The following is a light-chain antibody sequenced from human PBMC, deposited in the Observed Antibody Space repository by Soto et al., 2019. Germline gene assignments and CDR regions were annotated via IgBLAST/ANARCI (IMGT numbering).Light chain of an antibody. Sequence: DIQMTQSPSSLSASVGDRVTITCRASQSISFYLNWYQHRPGKAPQLLIYGASTLRSGVPSRFSGRGSGTDFTLTITSLHPEDFATYSCQEGYTSSRTFGQGTTVEI. CDR1: QSISFY. CDR3: QEGYTSSRT. J-gene: IGKJ1*01. CDR2: GAS. V-gene: IGKV1-39*01.